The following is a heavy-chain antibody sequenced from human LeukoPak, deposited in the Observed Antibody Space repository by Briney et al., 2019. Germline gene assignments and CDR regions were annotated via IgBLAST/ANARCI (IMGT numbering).Heavy chain of an antibody. V-gene: IGHV3-53*01. CDR1: GFTVSSNY. D-gene: IGHD2-2*01. J-gene: IGHJ5*02. CDR3: AKADGYQLLYLFDP. Sequence: PGGSLRLSCAASGFTVSSNYMSWVRQAPGKGLEWVSVIYSGGSTYYADSVKGRFTISRDNSKNTLYLQMNSLRAEDTAVYYCAKADGYQLLYLFDPWGQGTLVTVSS. CDR2: IYSGGST.